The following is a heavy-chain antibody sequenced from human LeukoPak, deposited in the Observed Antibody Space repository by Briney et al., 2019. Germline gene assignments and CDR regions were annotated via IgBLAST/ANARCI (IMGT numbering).Heavy chain of an antibody. Sequence: GGSLRLSCATSGFTFDYYGMNWVRQAAGKGLEWVSSISGSGDRTYYADSVRGRFTISRDNSKNTLYLQMSSLRAEDTALYYCAKYRPDSYGYRDYWGQGTLVTVSS. J-gene: IGHJ4*02. D-gene: IGHD5-18*01. CDR2: ISGSGDRT. CDR3: AKYRPDSYGYRDY. CDR1: GFTFDYYG. V-gene: IGHV3-23*01.